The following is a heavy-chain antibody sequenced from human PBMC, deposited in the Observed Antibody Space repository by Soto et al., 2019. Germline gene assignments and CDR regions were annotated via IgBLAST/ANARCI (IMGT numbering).Heavy chain of an antibody. CDR1: GGTFSSYT. CDR2: IIPILGIA. CDR3: ARGAAGTIFDY. D-gene: IGHD6-19*01. Sequence: QVQLVQSGAEVKKPVSSVKVSCKASGGTFSSYTISWVRQAPGQGLEWMGRIIPILGIANYAQKFQGRVTXTXXKSTSTAYMELSSLRSEDTAVYYCARGAAGTIFDYWGQGTLVTVSS. J-gene: IGHJ4*02. V-gene: IGHV1-69*02.